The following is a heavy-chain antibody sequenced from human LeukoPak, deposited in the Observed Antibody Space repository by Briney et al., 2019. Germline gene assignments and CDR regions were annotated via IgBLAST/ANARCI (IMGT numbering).Heavy chain of an antibody. J-gene: IGHJ6*03. CDR1: GYIFTGYY. Sequence: GASVKVSCKASGYIFTGYYMHWVRQAPGQGLDWMGWINPNSGGENYAQKFQGRVTMTRATSTSTAYMELSSLRSDDTAVYYCARRLVRYNYYYMDVWGKGTTVTVSS. CDR3: ARRLVRYNYYYMDV. D-gene: IGHD6-19*01. V-gene: IGHV1-2*02. CDR2: INPNSGGE.